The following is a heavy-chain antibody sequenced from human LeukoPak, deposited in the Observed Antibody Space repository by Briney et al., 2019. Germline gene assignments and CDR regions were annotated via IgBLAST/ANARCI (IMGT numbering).Heavy chain of an antibody. J-gene: IGHJ6*03. CDR1: GGTFSSYA. D-gene: IGHD2-21*02. V-gene: IGHV1-69*01. Sequence: GSSVKVSCKASGGTFSSYAISWVRQAPGQGLEWMGGIIPIFGTANYAQKFQGRVTITADESTSTAYMELSSLRSEDTAVYYCARSEYCGGDCYSIYYYYMDVWGKGTTVTISS. CDR2: IIPIFGTA. CDR3: ARSEYCGGDCYSIYYYYMDV.